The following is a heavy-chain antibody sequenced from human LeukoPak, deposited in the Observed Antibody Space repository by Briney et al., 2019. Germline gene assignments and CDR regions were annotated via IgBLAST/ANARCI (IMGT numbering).Heavy chain of an antibody. D-gene: IGHD2-21*01. Sequence: ASVKVSCKASGYTFTSYYMHWVRQAPGQGLEWMGIINPSGGSTSYAQKFQGRVTMTRDMSTSTVYMELSSLRAEDTAVYYCARAPVTSCRGAYCYPFDYWGQGTLVTVSS. CDR2: INPSGGST. CDR1: GYTFTSYY. CDR3: ARAPVTSCRGAYCYPFDY. J-gene: IGHJ4*02. V-gene: IGHV1-46*01.